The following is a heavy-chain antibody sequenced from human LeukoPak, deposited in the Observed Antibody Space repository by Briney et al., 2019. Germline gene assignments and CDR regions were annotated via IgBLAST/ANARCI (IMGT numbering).Heavy chain of an antibody. Sequence: PSETLSLTCSVSGGSISSYYWSWIRQPPGKGLEWIGYIYTSGSTNYNYNPSLNSRVTISVDMSKNQFSLRLTSVTAADTALYYCARHYSSSRGWFDPWGQGTLVTVSS. J-gene: IGHJ5*02. CDR2: IYTSGSTNY. V-gene: IGHV4-4*09. CDR3: ARHYSSSRGWFDP. D-gene: IGHD6-6*01. CDR1: GGSISSYY.